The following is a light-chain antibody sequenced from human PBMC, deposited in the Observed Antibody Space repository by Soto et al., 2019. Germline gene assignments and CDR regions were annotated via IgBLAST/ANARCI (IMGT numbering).Light chain of an antibody. CDR3: DSHTSSSSYV. CDR1: GSDVGGYRY. V-gene: IGLV2-14*01. Sequence: QSALTQPASVSGSPGQSIAISCTGTGSDVGGYRYVSWYQQHPGQAPKLIIYDVSNRPSWVSDRFSGSKSGNTASLTISGLQSEDEADYYCDSHTSSSSYVFGTGTKVTVL. J-gene: IGLJ1*01. CDR2: DVS.